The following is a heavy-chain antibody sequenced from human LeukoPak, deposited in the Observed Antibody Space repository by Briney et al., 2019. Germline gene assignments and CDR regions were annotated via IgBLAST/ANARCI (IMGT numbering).Heavy chain of an antibody. D-gene: IGHD5-12*01. J-gene: IGHJ6*04. CDR2: IIPIFGTA. CDR3: ARSSRVDIVATISGVPNYYYYYGMDV. V-gene: IGHV1-69*06. Sequence: GASVKVSCKASGGTFSSYAISWVRQAPGQGLEWMGGIIPIFGTANYAQKSQGRVTITADKSTSTAYMELSSLRSEDTAVYYCARSSRVDIVATISGVPNYYYYYGMDVWGKGTTVTVSS. CDR1: GGTFSSYA.